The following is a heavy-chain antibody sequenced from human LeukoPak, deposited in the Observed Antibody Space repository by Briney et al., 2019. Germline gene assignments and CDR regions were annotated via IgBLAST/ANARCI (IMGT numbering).Heavy chain of an antibody. CDR3: ARDRYYYDSSGYYLFDY. CDR1: GGSISSYY. V-gene: IGHV4-59*01. CDR2: IYYSGST. Sequence: SETLSLTCTVSGGSISSYYWSWIRQPPGKGLEWIGYIYYSGSTNYNPSLKSRVTISVDTSKNQFSLKLTSVTAADTAVYYCARDRYYYDSSGYYLFDYWGQGTLVTVSS. J-gene: IGHJ4*02. D-gene: IGHD3-22*01.